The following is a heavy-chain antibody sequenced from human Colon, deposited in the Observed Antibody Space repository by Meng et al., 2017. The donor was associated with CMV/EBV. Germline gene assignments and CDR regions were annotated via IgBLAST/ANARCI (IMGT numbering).Heavy chain of an antibody. J-gene: IGHJ6*02. D-gene: IGHD1-26*01. CDR3: ARIGLGPPTRVYYYYAMDV. V-gene: IGHV4-59*01. Sequence: SGTLSLTCSASGASFSSYYWSWIRQPPGKGLEWMAYIYNSGSTNYNTYLERRVTTAVDTYKNQISLKLTSVTAADTAVYYCARIGLGPPTRVYYYYAMDVWGQGTTVTVSS. CDR2: IYNSGST. CDR1: GASFSSYY.